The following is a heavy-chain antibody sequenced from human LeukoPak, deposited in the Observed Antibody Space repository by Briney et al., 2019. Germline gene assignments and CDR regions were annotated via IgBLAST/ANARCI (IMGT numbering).Heavy chain of an antibody. Sequence: GGSLRLSCAASGFTFSSYSMNWVRQAPGEGLEWVSSISSSSSYIYYADSVKGRFTISRDNGKNSLYLQMNSLRAEDTAVYYCARVIAADHYFDYWGQGTLVTVSS. D-gene: IGHD6-25*01. J-gene: IGHJ4*02. CDR3: ARVIAADHYFDY. CDR1: GFTFSSYS. CDR2: ISSSSSYI. V-gene: IGHV3-21*01.